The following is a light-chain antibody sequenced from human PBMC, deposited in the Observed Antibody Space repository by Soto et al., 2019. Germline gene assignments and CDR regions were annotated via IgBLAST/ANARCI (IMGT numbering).Light chain of an antibody. CDR3: QQSFSTPRT. CDR2: AAS. J-gene: IGKJ4*02. V-gene: IGKV1-39*01. Sequence: DIQMTQSPSSLSASVGDRFTITCRASQNINNYLNWYQQRPGKAPKLLIYAASSLQSGVPSRFSGSGSGTYFTLTISSLQPEDFATYYCQQSFSTPRTFGGGTKVDIK. CDR1: QNINNY.